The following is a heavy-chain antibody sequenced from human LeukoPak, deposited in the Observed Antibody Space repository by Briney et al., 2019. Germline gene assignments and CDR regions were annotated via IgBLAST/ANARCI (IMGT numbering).Heavy chain of an antibody. CDR3: ASLTTVTYVSYYYMDV. Sequence: GASVKVSRKASGYTFTSYGISWVRQAPGQGLEWMGGIIPIFGTANYAQKFQGRVTITADKSTSTAYMELSSLRSEDTAVYYCASLTTVTYVSYYYMDVWGKGTTVTVSS. CDR2: IIPIFGTA. D-gene: IGHD4-17*01. CDR1: GYTFTSYG. V-gene: IGHV1-69*06. J-gene: IGHJ6*03.